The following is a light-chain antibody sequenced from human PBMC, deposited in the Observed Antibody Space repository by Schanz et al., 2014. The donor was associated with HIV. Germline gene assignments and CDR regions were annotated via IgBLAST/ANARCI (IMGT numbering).Light chain of an antibody. CDR1: NSDVGGYNS. V-gene: IGLV2-14*03. CDR3: SSYTSSSTVV. CDR2: DVN. J-gene: IGLJ2*01. Sequence: SALTQPASLSGSPGQSITISCTEINSDVGGYNSVSWYQQRPGKAPKVLIFDVNYRPSGVSSRFSGSKSANTASLTISGLQAEDEADYYCSSYTSSSTVVFGGGTKLTVL.